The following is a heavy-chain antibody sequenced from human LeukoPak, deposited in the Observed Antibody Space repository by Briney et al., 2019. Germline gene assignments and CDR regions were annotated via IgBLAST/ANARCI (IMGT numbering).Heavy chain of an antibody. CDR2: MNPNSGNT. J-gene: IGHJ6*02. V-gene: IGHV1-8*01. D-gene: IGHD6-13*01. CDR1: GYTFTSYD. Sequence: GASVKVSCKASGYTFTSYDINWVRQATGQGLEWMGWMNPNSGNTGYAQKFQGRVTMTRNTSISTAYMELSSLGSEDTAVYYCARGREYSSSWWGGYYYYGMDVWGQGTTVTVSS. CDR3: ARGREYSSSWWGGYYYYGMDV.